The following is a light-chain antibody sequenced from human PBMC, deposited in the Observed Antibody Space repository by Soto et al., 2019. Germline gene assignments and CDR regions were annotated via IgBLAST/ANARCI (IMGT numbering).Light chain of an antibody. CDR3: SSYAGGFPLGVL. CDR1: SSDVGAYNY. CDR2: DVT. Sequence: QSALTQPASVSGSPGQSITISCTGTSSDVGAYNYVSWYQQHPGKAPKLVIYDVTHRPSGISYRFSGSKSGNAASLTISGLQAEDEADYYCSSYAGGFPLGVLFGGGTKITVL. V-gene: IGLV2-14*03. J-gene: IGLJ2*01.